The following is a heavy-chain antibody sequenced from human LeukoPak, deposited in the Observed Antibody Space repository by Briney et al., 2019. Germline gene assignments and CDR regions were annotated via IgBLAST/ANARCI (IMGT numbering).Heavy chain of an antibody. Sequence: SGGSLRLTCTGSGFIFSSYGLFWVRQAPGKGLEWVSAISSGGAYTYYADSVKGRLTISRDNALNSVSLQMNGLRAEDTAIYYCARDPEVPDYYSYMDVWGKGTTVTVSS. V-gene: IGHV3-21*01. J-gene: IGHJ6*03. CDR3: ARDPEVPDYYSYMDV. CDR1: GFIFSSYG. CDR2: ISSGGAYT.